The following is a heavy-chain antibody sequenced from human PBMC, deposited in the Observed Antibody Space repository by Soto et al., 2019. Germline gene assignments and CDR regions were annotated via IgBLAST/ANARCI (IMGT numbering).Heavy chain of an antibody. D-gene: IGHD6-19*01. J-gene: IGHJ4*02. V-gene: IGHV3-9*01. CDR1: GFTFDDYA. CDR3: AKEFILEGAVAGPFDY. CDR2: ISWNSGSI. Sequence: GGSLRLSCAASGFTFDDYAMHWVRQAPGKGLEWVSGISWNSGSIGYADSVKGRFTISRNNAKNSLYLQMNSLRAEDTALYYCAKEFILEGAVAGPFDYWGQGTLVTVSS.